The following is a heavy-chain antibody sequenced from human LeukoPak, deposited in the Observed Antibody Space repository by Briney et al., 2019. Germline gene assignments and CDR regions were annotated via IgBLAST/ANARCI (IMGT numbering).Heavy chain of an antibody. Sequence: SETLSLTCTVSGGSISSYYWSWIRQPPGKGLEWIGYIYYTGSTNYNPSLKSRVTISVDTSKNQFSLKLSSVTAVDTAVYYCASSSWYGNWFDPWGRGTLVTVSS. CDR3: ASSSWYGNWFDP. J-gene: IGHJ5*02. CDR1: GGSISSYY. V-gene: IGHV4-59*01. D-gene: IGHD6-13*01. CDR2: IYYTGST.